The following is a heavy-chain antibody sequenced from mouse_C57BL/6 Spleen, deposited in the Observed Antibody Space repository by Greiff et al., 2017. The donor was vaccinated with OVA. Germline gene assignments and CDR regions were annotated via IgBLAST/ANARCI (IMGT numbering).Heavy chain of an antibody. Sequence: VQLQQSGPELVKPGASVKISCKASGYAFSSSWMNWVKQRPGKGLEWIGRIYPGDGDTNYNGKFKGKATLTADKSSSTAYMQLSSLTSEDSAVYFCARWRYSNYLYFDYWGQGTTLTVSS. CDR1: GYAFSSSW. D-gene: IGHD2-5*01. J-gene: IGHJ2*01. CDR3: ARWRYSNYLYFDY. CDR2: IYPGDGDT. V-gene: IGHV1-82*01.